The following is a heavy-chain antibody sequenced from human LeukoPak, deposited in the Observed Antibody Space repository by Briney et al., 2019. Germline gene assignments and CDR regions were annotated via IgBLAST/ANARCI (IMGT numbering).Heavy chain of an antibody. Sequence: SGTLSLTCTVSGGSISSGGYYWSWIRQHPGKGLEWIGYIYYSGSTYYNPSLKSRVTISVDMSKNQFSLKLSSVTAADTAVYYCARDLVSSGWYGGWFDPWGQGTLVTVSS. CDR1: GGSISSGGYY. J-gene: IGHJ5*02. CDR2: IYYSGST. D-gene: IGHD6-19*01. CDR3: ARDLVSSGWYGGWFDP. V-gene: IGHV4-31*03.